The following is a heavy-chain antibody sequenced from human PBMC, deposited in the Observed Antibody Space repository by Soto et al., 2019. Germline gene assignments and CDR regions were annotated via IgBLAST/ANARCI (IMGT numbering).Heavy chain of an antibody. J-gene: IGHJ4*02. CDR3: AKDRTEGLPGIAAAGTLDY. CDR2: ISYDGSNK. V-gene: IGHV3-30*18. Sequence: GGSLRLSCAASGFTFSSYGMHWVRQAPGKGLEWVAVISYDGSNKYYADSVKGRFTISRDNSKNTLYLQMNSLRAEDTAVYYYAKDRTEGLPGIAAAGTLDYWGQGTLVTVSS. CDR1: GFTFSSYG. D-gene: IGHD6-13*01.